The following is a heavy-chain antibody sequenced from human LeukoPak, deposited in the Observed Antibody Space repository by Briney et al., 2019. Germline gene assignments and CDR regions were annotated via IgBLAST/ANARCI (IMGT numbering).Heavy chain of an antibody. CDR2: ISWNSGSI. CDR3: AKGPNYDSSGYPFDP. CDR1: GFTFDDYA. V-gene: IGHV3-9*01. J-gene: IGHJ5*02. Sequence: PGRSLILSCAASGFTFDDYAMHWVRQAPGKGLEWVSGISWNSGSIGYADSVKGRFTISRDNAKNSLYLQMNSLRAEDTALYYCAKGPNYDSSGYPFDPWGQGTLVTVSS. D-gene: IGHD3-22*01.